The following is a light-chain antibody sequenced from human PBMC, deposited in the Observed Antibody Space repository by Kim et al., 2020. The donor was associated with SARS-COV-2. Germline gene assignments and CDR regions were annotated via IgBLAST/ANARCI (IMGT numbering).Light chain of an antibody. CDR2: DNN. Sequence: QNVPISCSGNIPNLGNIYSSWYQQLPVAAPKLLIYDNNQRPSGIPDRFSGSKSGTSATLGITGLQTGDEADYYCGTWDSSLSADWVFGGGTQLTVL. V-gene: IGLV1-51*01. CDR1: IPNLGNIY. J-gene: IGLJ3*02. CDR3: GTWDSSLSADWV.